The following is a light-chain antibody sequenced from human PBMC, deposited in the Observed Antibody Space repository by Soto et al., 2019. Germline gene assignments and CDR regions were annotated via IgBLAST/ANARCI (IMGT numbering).Light chain of an antibody. Sequence: TQSPYSLSLSPGERATLSCRASQYISTKLAWYQQKPGQAPRLLFSGAFNRATDTPDRFSGSGSGTDFTLTISSLQPEDFAVYYCQQDYNLPITFGQGTRLEIK. CDR2: GAF. CDR1: QYISTK. CDR3: QQDYNLPIT. V-gene: IGKV3D-7*01. J-gene: IGKJ5*01.